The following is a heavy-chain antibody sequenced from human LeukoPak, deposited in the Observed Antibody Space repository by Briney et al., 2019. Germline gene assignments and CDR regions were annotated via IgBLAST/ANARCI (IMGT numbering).Heavy chain of an antibody. D-gene: IGHD3-10*01. CDR1: GGSIRSYY. CDR2: IYYSGST. J-gene: IGHJ4*02. V-gene: IGHV4-59*08. Sequence: PSETLSLTCTVSGGSIRSYYWSWIRQPPGKGLEWIGYIYYSGSTNYNPSLKSRVAISVDTSKNQFSLKLSSVTAADTAVYYCARQGAGVPFDYWGRGTLVTVSS. CDR3: ARQGAGVPFDY.